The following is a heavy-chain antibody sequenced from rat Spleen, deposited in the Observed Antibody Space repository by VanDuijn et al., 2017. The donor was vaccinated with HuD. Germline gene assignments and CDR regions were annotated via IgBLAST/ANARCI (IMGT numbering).Heavy chain of an antibody. CDR3: AKDRGYSFAY. V-gene: IGHV5-7*01. D-gene: IGHD1-1*01. J-gene: IGHJ3*01. CDR2: IRYDGSST. Sequence: EVQLVESDGGLVQPGRSLKLSCAASGFTFSDYYMAWVRQGPTQGLEWVATIRYDGSSTYYRDSVKGRFTISRDNTESTLYLQMDSLRSEDTATYYCAKDRGYSFAYWGQGTLVTVSS. CDR1: GFTFSDYY.